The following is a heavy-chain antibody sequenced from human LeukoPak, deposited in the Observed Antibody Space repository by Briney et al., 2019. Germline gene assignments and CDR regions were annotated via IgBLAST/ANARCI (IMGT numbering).Heavy chain of an antibody. CDR2: ISSSSSYI. Sequence: GGSLRLFCAVSGFTFNSYSMNWVRQAPGKGLEWVSSISSSSSYIYDADSVKGRFTISRDNAKNSLYLQMNSLRAEDTAVYYCASGTGYYYMDVWGKGTTVSVSS. CDR3: ASGTGYYYMDV. CDR1: GFTFNSYS. V-gene: IGHV3-21*01. J-gene: IGHJ6*03.